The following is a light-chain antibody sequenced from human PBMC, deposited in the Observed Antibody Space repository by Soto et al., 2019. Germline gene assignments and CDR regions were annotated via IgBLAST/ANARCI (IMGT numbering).Light chain of an antibody. CDR1: SSNIGNNA. CDR2: YDD. J-gene: IGLJ2*01. V-gene: IGLV1-36*01. Sequence: QSVLTQPPSVSEAPRQRVTISCSGSSSNIGNNAVNWYQQLPGKAPKLLIYYDDLLPSGVSHRFSGSKSGTSASLAIGGLQSEDEADYYCAAWDDSLNGVVFGGGTKLTVL. CDR3: AAWDDSLNGVV.